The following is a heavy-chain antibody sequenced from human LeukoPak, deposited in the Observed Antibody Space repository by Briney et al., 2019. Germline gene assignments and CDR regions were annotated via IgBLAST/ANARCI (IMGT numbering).Heavy chain of an antibody. D-gene: IGHD4/OR15-4a*01. J-gene: IGHJ4*02. CDR2: FYYSGST. Sequence: SESLSLTGTVSGGSISRGGYYWSWIRHHPGKCRGWVGYFYYSGSTYYNPSLKSRVTISVDTSKNQFSLNLNSVTAADTAVYYCARGGTLMTMVNWGQGTLVTVSS. CDR1: GGSISRGGYY. V-gene: IGHV4-31*03. CDR3: ARGGTLMTMVN.